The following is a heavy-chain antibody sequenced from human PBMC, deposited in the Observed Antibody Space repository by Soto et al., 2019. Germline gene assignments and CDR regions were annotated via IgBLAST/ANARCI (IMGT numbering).Heavy chain of an antibody. CDR1: GGTFSSYT. CDR2: IIPILGIA. Sequence: ASVKVSCKASGGTFSSYTISWVRQAPGQGLEWMGRIIPILGIANYAQKFQGRVTITADKSTSTAYMELSSLRSEDTAVYYCARDTNCSGGSCNPTEINWFDPWGQGTLVTVSS. D-gene: IGHD2-15*01. V-gene: IGHV1-69*04. CDR3: ARDTNCSGGSCNPTEINWFDP. J-gene: IGHJ5*02.